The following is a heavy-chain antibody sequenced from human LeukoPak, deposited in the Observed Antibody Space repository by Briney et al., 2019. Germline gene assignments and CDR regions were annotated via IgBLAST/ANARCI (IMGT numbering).Heavy chain of an antibody. CDR1: GLTFSNYA. D-gene: IGHD2-15*01. Sequence: GKSLRLSCAASGLTFSNYAMTWVRQAPGKGVEWVSAISGSGESTYHADSVKGRFTISRDNSKNTLYLQMNSLRGDDTAVYYCAKTSSIKALAALDALYIWGQGTIVTVSS. V-gene: IGHV3-23*01. CDR2: ISGSGEST. CDR3: AKTSSIKALAALDALYI. J-gene: IGHJ3*02.